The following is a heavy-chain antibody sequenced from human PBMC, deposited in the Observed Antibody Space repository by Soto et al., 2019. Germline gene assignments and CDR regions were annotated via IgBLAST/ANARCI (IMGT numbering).Heavy chain of an antibody. CDR1: GYTFTGYY. J-gene: IGHJ6*02. V-gene: IGHV1-2*04. D-gene: IGHD3-10*01. CDR2: INPNSGGT. CDR3: ARAPVGRYYYGSGTTQLPSFGMDV. Sequence: GASVKVSCKASGYTFTGYYMHWVRQAPGQGLERMGWINPNSGGTNYAQKFQGWVTMTRDTSISTAYMELSMLRSDDTAVYYCARAPVGRYYYGSGTTQLPSFGMDVWGQGTTVTVSS.